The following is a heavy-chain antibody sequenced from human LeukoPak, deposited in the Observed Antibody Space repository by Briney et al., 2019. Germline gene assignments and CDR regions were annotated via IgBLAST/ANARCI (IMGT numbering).Heavy chain of an antibody. V-gene: IGHV5-51*01. D-gene: IGHD6-19*01. CDR3: ARRNVAGDLDY. Sequence: GESVKISCKGSGYSFSSYWIGWVRRMPGKGREWMGIIYPGDSDTRYSPSFQGQVTISADKSISTAYLQWSSLKASDTAMYYCARRNVAGDLDYWGQGTLVTVSS. J-gene: IGHJ4*02. CDR1: GYSFSSYW. CDR2: IYPGDSDT.